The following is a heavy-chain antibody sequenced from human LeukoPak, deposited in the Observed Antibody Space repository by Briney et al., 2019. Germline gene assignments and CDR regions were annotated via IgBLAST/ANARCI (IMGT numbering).Heavy chain of an antibody. CDR1: GYTFTDYY. D-gene: IGHD2-21*02. V-gene: IGHV1-2*02. CDR2: INPNSGVT. J-gene: IGHJ4*02. Sequence: GASVKVSCKASGYTFTDYYMHWVRQAPGQGLEWMGWINPNSGVTNYAQKLQGRVTMTTDTSTSTAYMELGSLRSDDTAVYYCARDRLAYCGGDCYSGNYWGQGTLVTVSS. CDR3: ARDRLAYCGGDCYSGNY.